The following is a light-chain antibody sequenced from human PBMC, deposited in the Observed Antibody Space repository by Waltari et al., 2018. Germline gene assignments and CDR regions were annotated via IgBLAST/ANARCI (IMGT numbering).Light chain of an antibody. Sequence: SYVLTQPPSVSVAPGQTATITREERNLASKTLHWYRQKPGQAPVLVVYDDTFRPSGIPERFSGSNSGRTATLTISRVEAGDEADYYCQVWDSSSKYVFGTGTKVTVL. CDR1: NLASKT. CDR2: DDT. CDR3: QVWDSSSKYV. V-gene: IGLV3-21*02. J-gene: IGLJ1*01.